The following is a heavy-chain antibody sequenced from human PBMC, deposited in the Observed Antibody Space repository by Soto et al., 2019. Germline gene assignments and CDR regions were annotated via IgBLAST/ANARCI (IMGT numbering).Heavy chain of an antibody. J-gene: IGHJ5*02. CDR2: IYWDDDK. Sequence: QITLKESGPTLVKPTQTLTLTCTFSGFSLTTSGVGVGWIRQPPGKALEWRALIYWDDDKRYSPSLTSKLTITKDTSKNQVVSTMTNMDPADTATYFCANRTTTVTWWFDPWGQGTLVTVSA. V-gene: IGHV2-5*02. CDR3: ANRTTTVTWWFDP. CDR1: GFSLTTSGVG. D-gene: IGHD4-17*01.